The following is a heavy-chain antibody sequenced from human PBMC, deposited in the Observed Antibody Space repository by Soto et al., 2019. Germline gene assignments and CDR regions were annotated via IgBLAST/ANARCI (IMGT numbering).Heavy chain of an antibody. CDR1: EFTISSYS. D-gene: IGHD6-19*01. CDR2: ISYDGSSK. V-gene: IGHV3-30-3*01. CDR3: ARDAVAMDY. Sequence: AGGSLRLSCTASEFTISSYSMHWVRQAPGKGLEWVAVISYDGSSKYNAGSAKGPFTISRDKSKNTVYLQMHSLTVEDTAVYYCARDAVAMDYWGQGTLVTVSS. J-gene: IGHJ4*02.